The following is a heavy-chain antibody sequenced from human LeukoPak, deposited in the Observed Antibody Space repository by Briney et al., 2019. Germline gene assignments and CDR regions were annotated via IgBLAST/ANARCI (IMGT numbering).Heavy chain of an antibody. D-gene: IGHD5-18*01. J-gene: IGHJ4*02. CDR2: ISSSGSTI. CDR1: GFAVSSNY. Sequence: GGSLRLSCAASGFAVSSNYMSWVRQAPGKGLEWVSYISSSGSTIYYADSVKGRFTISRDNAKNSLYLQMNNLRVEDTAVYYCARDQPIGYNYGYPFDNWGQGTLVTVSS. V-gene: IGHV3-11*04. CDR3: ARDQPIGYNYGYPFDN.